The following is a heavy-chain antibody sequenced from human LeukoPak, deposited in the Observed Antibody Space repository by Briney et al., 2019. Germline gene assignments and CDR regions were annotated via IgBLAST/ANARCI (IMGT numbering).Heavy chain of an antibody. D-gene: IGHD4-17*01. CDR1: GFTFNSFN. Sequence: PGGSLRLSCAASGFTFNSFNMNWIRQAPGKGLEWVSAISGSSSYMYYADSVKGRFTISRDNAKNSLYLQMNSLTVEDTAVYYCARGDGDYFYWGQGTLVTVSS. V-gene: IGHV3-21*01. CDR3: ARGDGDYFY. CDR2: ISGSSSYM. J-gene: IGHJ4*02.